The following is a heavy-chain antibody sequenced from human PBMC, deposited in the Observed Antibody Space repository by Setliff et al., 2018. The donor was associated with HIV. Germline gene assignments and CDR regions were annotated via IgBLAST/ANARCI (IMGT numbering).Heavy chain of an antibody. V-gene: IGHV4-61*01. J-gene: IGHJ6*03. CDR2: IYYSGST. CDR3: ARGERGWGFPYYYYYMDV. D-gene: IGHD1-26*01. CDR1: GGSISSGSFY. Sequence: KPSETLSLTCTVSGGSISSGSFYWSWIRQPPGKGLEWIGYIYYSGSTNYNPSLKSRVTISVDTSKNQFSLKLSSVTAADTAVYYCARGERGWGFPYYYYYMDVWGKGTTVTVSS.